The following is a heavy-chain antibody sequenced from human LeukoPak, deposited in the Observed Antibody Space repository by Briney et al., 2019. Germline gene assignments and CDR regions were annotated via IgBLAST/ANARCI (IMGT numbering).Heavy chain of an antibody. Sequence: SETLSLTCTVSGGSISSYYWSWIQQPPGKGLEWIGYIYYSGSTHYNPSLKSRVTISVDTSKNQVSLKLRSVTAADTAVYYCARTTEGYAGGPGYSYYYYMDVWGKGTTVTISS. CDR2: IYYSGST. V-gene: IGHV4-59*01. CDR3: ARTTEGYAGGPGYSYYYYMDV. CDR1: GGSISSYY. D-gene: IGHD5-12*01. J-gene: IGHJ6*03.